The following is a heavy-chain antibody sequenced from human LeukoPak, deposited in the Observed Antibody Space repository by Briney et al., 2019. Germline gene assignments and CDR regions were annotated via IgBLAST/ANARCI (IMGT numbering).Heavy chain of an antibody. CDR3: ARNPTTVTTYYYYYYMDV. Sequence: GGSLRLSCAASGFTFSIYSMNWVRQAPGKGLEWVSSISSSSSYIYYADSVKGRFTISRDNAKNSLYLQMISLRAEDTAVYYCARNPTTVTTYYYYYYMDVWGKGTTVTISS. J-gene: IGHJ6*03. D-gene: IGHD4-17*01. V-gene: IGHV3-21*01. CDR2: ISSSSSYI. CDR1: GFTFSIYS.